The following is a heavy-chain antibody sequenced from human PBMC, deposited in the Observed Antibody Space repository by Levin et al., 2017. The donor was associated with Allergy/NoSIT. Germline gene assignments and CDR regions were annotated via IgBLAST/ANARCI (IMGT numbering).Heavy chain of an antibody. Sequence: GESLKISCAASGFTFSSYAMSWVRQAPGKGLEWVSAISGSGGSTYYADSVKGRFTISRDNSKNTLYLQMNSLRAEDTAVYYCAKGLTYYYGSGSYFWGQGTLVTVSS. D-gene: IGHD3-10*01. CDR2: ISGSGGST. CDR3: AKGLTYYYGSGSYF. V-gene: IGHV3-23*01. CDR1: GFTFSSYA. J-gene: IGHJ4*02.